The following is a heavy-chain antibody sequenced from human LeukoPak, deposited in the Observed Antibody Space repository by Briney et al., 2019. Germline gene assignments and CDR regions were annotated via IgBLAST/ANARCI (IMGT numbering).Heavy chain of an antibody. Sequence: ASVKVSCKASGYTFTGYYMDWVRQAPGQGLEWMGWINPNSGGTNYAQKFQGRVTMTRDTSISTAYMELSRLRSDDTAVYYCARFSDYGDCFDYWGQGTLVTVSS. D-gene: IGHD4-17*01. CDR2: INPNSGGT. J-gene: IGHJ4*02. CDR1: GYTFTGYY. V-gene: IGHV1-2*02. CDR3: ARFSDYGDCFDY.